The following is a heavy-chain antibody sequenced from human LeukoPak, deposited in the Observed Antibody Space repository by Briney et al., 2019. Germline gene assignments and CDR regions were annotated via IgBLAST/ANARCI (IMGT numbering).Heavy chain of an antibody. J-gene: IGHJ4*02. Sequence: GGSLRLSCAASGFTFIDYDMHWVRQVIGKGLEWVSAIGIRGDTHYSGSVKGRFTISRENAESSLYLQMNSLRAEDTAVYYCARGGIQVSGIDEFDYWGQETLVTVSS. V-gene: IGHV3-13*01. D-gene: IGHD6-19*01. CDR2: IGIRGDT. CDR3: ARGGIQVSGIDEFDY. CDR1: GFTFIDYD.